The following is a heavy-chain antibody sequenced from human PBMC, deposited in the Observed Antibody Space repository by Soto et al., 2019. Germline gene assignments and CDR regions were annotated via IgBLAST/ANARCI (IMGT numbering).Heavy chain of an antibody. CDR3: ARPALSYGDYTY. D-gene: IGHD4-17*01. CDR1: GGSISSSSYY. CDR2: IYYSGST. Sequence: SETLSLTCTVSGGSISSSSYYWGWIRQPPGKGLEWIGSIYYSGSTYYNPSLKSRVTISVDTSKNQFSLKLSSVTAADTAVYYCARPALSYGDYTYWGQGTLVTVSS. J-gene: IGHJ4*02. V-gene: IGHV4-39*01.